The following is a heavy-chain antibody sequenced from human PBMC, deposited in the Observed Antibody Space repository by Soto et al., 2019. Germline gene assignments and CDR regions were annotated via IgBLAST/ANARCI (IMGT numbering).Heavy chain of an antibody. CDR2: ISYDGSNK. Sequence: QVQLVESGGGVVQPGRSLRLSCAASGFTFSTYAMHWVRQAPGKGLEWVAVISYDGSNKYYADSVKGRFTISRDNSKNTVYLQMSSLRAEDKAVYYCASDIKPPRMVVTAYYYYYGMDVW. D-gene: IGHD2-21*02. V-gene: IGHV3-30-3*01. CDR1: GFTFSTYA. J-gene: IGHJ6*01. CDR3: ASDIKPPRMVVTAYYYYYGMDV.